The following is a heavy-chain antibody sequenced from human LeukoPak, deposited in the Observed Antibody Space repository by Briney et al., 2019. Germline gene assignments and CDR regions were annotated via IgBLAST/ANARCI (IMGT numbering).Heavy chain of an antibody. D-gene: IGHD3-22*01. CDR1: GYTFTSYG. Sequence: ASVKVSCKASGYTFTSYGISWVRQAPGQGLEWMGWISAYNGNTNYAQKLQGSVTMTTDTSTSTAYMELRSLRSDDTAVYYCARVFYDSSGYYQVYYFDYWGQGTLVTVSS. CDR2: ISAYNGNT. V-gene: IGHV1-18*01. CDR3: ARVFYDSSGYYQVYYFDY. J-gene: IGHJ4*02.